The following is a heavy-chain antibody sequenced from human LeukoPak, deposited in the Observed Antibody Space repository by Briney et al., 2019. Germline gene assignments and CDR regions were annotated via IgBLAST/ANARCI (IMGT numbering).Heavy chain of an antibody. CDR3: ARARGDIVPDCFDY. V-gene: IGHV1-18*01. CDR2: ISAYNGNT. J-gene: IGHJ4*02. CDR1: GYTFTSYG. D-gene: IGHD2-15*01. Sequence: ASVKVSCKASGYTFTSYGISWVRQAPGQGLEWMGWISAYNGNTNYAQKRQGRVNMNTDTSKSTDYRELRSLRSDDTAVYYCARARGDIVPDCFDYWGQGTLVTVSS.